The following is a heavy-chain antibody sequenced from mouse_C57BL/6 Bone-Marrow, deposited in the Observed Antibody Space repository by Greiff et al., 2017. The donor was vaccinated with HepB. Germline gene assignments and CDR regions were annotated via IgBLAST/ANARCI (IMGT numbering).Heavy chain of an antibody. V-gene: IGHV1-4*01. J-gene: IGHJ2*01. CDR1: GYTFTSYT. Sequence: VQLVESGAELARPGASVKMSCKASGYTFTSYTMHWVKQRPGQGLEWIGYINPSSGYTKYNQKFKDKATLTADKSSSTAYMQLSSLTSEDSAVYYLVFYDYDYFVFWGQGTTLTVSS. CDR3: VFYDYDYFVF. CDR2: INPSSGYT. D-gene: IGHD2-4*01.